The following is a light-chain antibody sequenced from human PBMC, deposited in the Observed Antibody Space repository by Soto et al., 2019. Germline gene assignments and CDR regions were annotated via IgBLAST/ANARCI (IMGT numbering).Light chain of an antibody. CDR2: DAS. J-gene: IGKJ1*01. CDR3: QQYNNWPPWT. V-gene: IGKV3-15*01. Sequence: EIVMTQSPATLSVSPGERATLSCRASQRVSRNLAWYQQKPGQAPRLLIYDASTRANGIPDRVSGSGSETEFTLTISSLQSEDYAIYYCQQYNNWPPWTFGQGTKVDIK. CDR1: QRVSRN.